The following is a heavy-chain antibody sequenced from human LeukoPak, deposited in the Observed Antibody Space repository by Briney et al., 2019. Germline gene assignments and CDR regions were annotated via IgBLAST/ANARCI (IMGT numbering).Heavy chain of an antibody. J-gene: IGHJ5*02. D-gene: IGHD3-9*01. Sequence: PSETLSLTCTVSGGSISGYFWSWIRQPPGKGLEWIGYIYYSGSTNYNPSLGSRVTMSVGTSKNQFSLKLASVTAADTAVYYCAREGYYDILTGYYHNWFDPWGQGTLVTVSS. CDR3: AREGYYDILTGYYHNWFDP. CDR2: IYYSGST. V-gene: IGHV4-59*01. CDR1: GGSISGYF.